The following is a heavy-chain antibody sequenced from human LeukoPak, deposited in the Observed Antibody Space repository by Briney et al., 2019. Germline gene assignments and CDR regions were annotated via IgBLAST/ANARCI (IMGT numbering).Heavy chain of an antibody. V-gene: IGHV4-39*07. CDR3: ARSSGVRGVMSDY. D-gene: IGHD3-10*01. CDR1: GGSISSSSYY. Sequence: SETLSLTCTVSGGSISSSSYYWGWIRQPPGKGLEWIGSIYYSGSTYYNPSLKSRVTISVDTSKNQFSLKLSSVTAADTAVYYCARSSGVRGVMSDYWGQGTLVTVSS. CDR2: IYYSGST. J-gene: IGHJ4*02.